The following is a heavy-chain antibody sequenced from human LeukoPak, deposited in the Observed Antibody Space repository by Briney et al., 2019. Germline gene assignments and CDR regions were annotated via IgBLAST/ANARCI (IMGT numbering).Heavy chain of an antibody. Sequence: PSETLSLTCTVSGGSISSGGYYWSWIRQHPGKGLEWIGYIYYSGSTYYNPSLKSRVSISVDTSNNQFSLKLSSVTAADTALYYCARDHHYYDRSGYSDVFDVWGQGTMVTVSS. CDR3: ARDHHYYDRSGYSDVFDV. CDR2: IYYSGST. D-gene: IGHD3-22*01. J-gene: IGHJ3*01. V-gene: IGHV4-31*03. CDR1: GGSISSGGYY.